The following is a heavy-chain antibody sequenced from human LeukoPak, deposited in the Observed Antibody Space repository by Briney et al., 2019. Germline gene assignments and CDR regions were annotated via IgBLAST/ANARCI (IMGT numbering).Heavy chain of an antibody. CDR1: GFTFSSYG. CDR3: ARANELYGDYYYYYYMDV. J-gene: IGHJ6*03. CDR2: IRYDGSNK. Sequence: GGSLRLSCAASGFTFSSYGMHWVRQAPGKGLGWVAFIRYDGSNKYYADSVKGRFTISRDNSKNTLYLQMNSLRAEDTAVYYCARANELYGDYYYYYYMDVWGKGTTVTISS. V-gene: IGHV3-30*02. D-gene: IGHD4-17*01.